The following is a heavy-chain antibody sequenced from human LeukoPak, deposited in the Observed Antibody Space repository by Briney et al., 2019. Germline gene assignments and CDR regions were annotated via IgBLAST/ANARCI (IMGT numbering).Heavy chain of an antibody. V-gene: IGHV5-51*01. CDR2: IYPGDSDT. J-gene: IGHJ3*02. CDR3: ARINYYDSSGYSFGI. CDR1: GYSFTSYW. Sequence: GESLKISCKSSGYSFTSYWIGWVRQMPGKGLEWMGIIYPGDSDTRYSPSFQGQVTISADKSISTAYLQWSSLKASDTAMYYCARINYYDSSGYSFGIWGQGTMVTVSS. D-gene: IGHD3-22*01.